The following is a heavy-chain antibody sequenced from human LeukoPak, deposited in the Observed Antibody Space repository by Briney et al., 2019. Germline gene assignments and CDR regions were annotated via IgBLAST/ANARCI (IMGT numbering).Heavy chain of an antibody. CDR3: ARDGGLEWFPSDAFDI. Sequence: GGSLRLSCAASGFAFSSYWMSWVRQAPGKGLEWVANIKQDGSEKYYVDSVKGRFTNSRDNAKNSLYLQMNSLRAEDTAVYYCARDGGLEWFPSDAFDIWGQGTMVTVSS. J-gene: IGHJ3*02. D-gene: IGHD3-3*01. CDR2: IKQDGSEK. CDR1: GFAFSSYW. V-gene: IGHV3-7*01.